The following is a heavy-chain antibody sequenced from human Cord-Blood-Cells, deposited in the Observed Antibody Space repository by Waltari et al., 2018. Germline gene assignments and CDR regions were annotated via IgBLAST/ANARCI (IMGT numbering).Heavy chain of an antibody. CDR1: GFTFSSYA. Sequence: QVQLLESGGGVVQPGRSLRLACAASGFTFSSYALPWVRQAPGKGLEWVAVISDDGSNKYYADSVKGRFTISRDNSKNTLYLQMNSLRAEDTAVYYCAKLGYGSVDAFDIWGQGTMVTVSS. CDR2: ISDDGSNK. V-gene: IGHV3-30*18. CDR3: AKLGYGSVDAFDI. D-gene: IGHD3-10*01. J-gene: IGHJ3*02.